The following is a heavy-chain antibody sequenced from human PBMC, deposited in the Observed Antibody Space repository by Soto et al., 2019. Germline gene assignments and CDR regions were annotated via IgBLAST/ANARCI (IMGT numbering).Heavy chain of an antibody. CDR1: GYTFTNYY. Sequence: ASVKVSCKASGYTFTNYYVQWVRQAPGQGLEWMGVIHPDGGHTTYSQKFQDRVTMTRDAFASTIYMELSSLRSEDTAVYYCARGDNDYWGQGTLVTVSS. V-gene: IGHV1-46*01. CDR2: IHPDGGHT. J-gene: IGHJ4*02. CDR3: ARGDNDY.